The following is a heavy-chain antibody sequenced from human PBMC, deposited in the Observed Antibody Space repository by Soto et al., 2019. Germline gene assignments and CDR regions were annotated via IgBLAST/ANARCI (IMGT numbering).Heavy chain of an antibody. J-gene: IGHJ6*02. Sequence: GASVKVSCKASGYTFGSYGINWVRQAPGQGLKWLGWISAYDGYTNYAQILQGRVSMTTDTSTKTAYMELRSLRSDDTGVYYCARGGYYDSSGSRNYQYYGMSVWRQGTSVTVSS. CDR1: GYTFGSYG. CDR3: ARGGYYDSSGSRNYQYYGMSV. D-gene: IGHD6-19*01. V-gene: IGHV1-18*01. CDR2: ISAYDGYT.